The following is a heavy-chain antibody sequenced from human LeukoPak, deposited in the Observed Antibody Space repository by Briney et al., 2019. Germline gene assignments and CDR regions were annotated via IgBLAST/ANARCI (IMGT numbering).Heavy chain of an antibody. J-gene: IGHJ4*02. Sequence: SETLSLTCTVSGGSISSYYGSWIRQPPGKGLEWIGYIYYSGSTNYNPSLKSRVTRSVDTSKNPFSLKLSSVTAADTAVYYCARHGYSSGIYYFDYWGQGTLVTVSS. CDR2: IYYSGST. CDR3: ARHGYSSGIYYFDY. D-gene: IGHD6-25*01. V-gene: IGHV4-59*08. CDR1: GGSISSYY.